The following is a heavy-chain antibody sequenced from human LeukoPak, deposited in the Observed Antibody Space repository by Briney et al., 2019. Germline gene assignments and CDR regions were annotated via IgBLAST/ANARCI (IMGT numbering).Heavy chain of an antibody. CDR1: GFTVSSNY. CDR2: IYSGGST. D-gene: IGHD4-23*01. Sequence: GGSLRLSCAASGFTVSSNYMNWVRQAPGKGLEWVSVIYSGGSTYYADSVKGRFTISRDNSKNTLYLQMNSLRAEDTAVYYCARRVTVVTPFGVDVWGKGTTVTISS. CDR3: ARRVTVVTPFGVDV. J-gene: IGHJ6*04. V-gene: IGHV3-66*04.